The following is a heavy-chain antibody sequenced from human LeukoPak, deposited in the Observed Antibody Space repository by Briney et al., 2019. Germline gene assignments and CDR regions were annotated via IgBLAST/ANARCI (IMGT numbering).Heavy chain of an antibody. CDR2: ISGSGGST. V-gene: IGHV3-23*01. CDR1: GFTFSSYA. Sequence: QSGGSLRLSCAASGFTFSSYAMSWVRQAPGKGLEWVSAISGSGGSTYYADSVKGRFTISRDNSKNTLYLQMNSLRAEDTAVYYCAKESILHLRYLSYMDVWGKGTTVTVSS. D-gene: IGHD5/OR15-5a*01. CDR3: AKESILHLRYLSYMDV. J-gene: IGHJ6*03.